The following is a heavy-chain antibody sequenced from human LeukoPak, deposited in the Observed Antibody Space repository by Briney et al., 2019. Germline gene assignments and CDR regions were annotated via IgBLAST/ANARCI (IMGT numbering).Heavy chain of an antibody. J-gene: IGHJ6*03. CDR2: IKQDGSEK. Sequence: GGSLRLSCAASGFTFSSYWMSWVRQAPGKGLEWVANIKQDGSEKYYVDSVKGRFTISRDNAKNSLYLQMNSLRAEDTAVYYCARGGGVGYYYYYMDVWGKGTTVTTSS. V-gene: IGHV3-7*01. D-gene: IGHD1-26*01. CDR1: GFTFSSYW. CDR3: ARGGGVGYYYYYMDV.